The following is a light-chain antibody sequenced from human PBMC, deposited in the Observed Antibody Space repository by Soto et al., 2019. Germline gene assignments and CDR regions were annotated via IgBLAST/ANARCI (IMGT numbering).Light chain of an antibody. V-gene: IGKV3-15*01. J-gene: IGKJ2*01. CDR3: QQYNNWPLYT. CDR2: AAS. CDR1: QGVGSN. Sequence: EIVMTQSPGTLSVSPGERATLSCRASQGVGSNLAWYQQRPGQAPRLLIYAASTRATDIPARFTGRGSGTEFTLTIGSLQSEDFAVYFCQQYNNWPLYTFGQGTKLEI.